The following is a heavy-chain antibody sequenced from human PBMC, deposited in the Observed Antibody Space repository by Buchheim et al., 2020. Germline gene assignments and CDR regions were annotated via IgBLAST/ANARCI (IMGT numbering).Heavy chain of an antibody. Sequence: QVQLVQSGAEVKKPGASVKVSCKASGYTFTGYYMHWVRQAPGQGLEWMGRINPNSGGTNYAQKFQGRVTMTRDTSISTAYMELGRLGSDDTAVYYCARSRERAGYSSGWEGFDPWGQGTL. CDR3: ARSRERAGYSSGWEGFDP. D-gene: IGHD6-19*01. J-gene: IGHJ5*02. V-gene: IGHV1-2*06. CDR1: GYTFTGYY. CDR2: INPNSGGT.